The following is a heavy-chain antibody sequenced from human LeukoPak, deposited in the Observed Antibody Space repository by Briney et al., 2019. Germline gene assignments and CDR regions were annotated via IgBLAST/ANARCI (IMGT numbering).Heavy chain of an antibody. CDR3: ARDFPLVGLDYRGNVGVFDY. J-gene: IGHJ4*02. Sequence: ASVKVSCKASGYTFTSYGISWVRQSPGQGLEWMGWISAYNGNTNYAQKLQGRVTMTTDTSTSTAYMELRSLRSDDTAVYYCARDFPLVGLDYRGNVGVFDYWGQGTLVTVSS. D-gene: IGHD4-17*01. CDR2: ISAYNGNT. CDR1: GYTFTSYG. V-gene: IGHV1-18*01.